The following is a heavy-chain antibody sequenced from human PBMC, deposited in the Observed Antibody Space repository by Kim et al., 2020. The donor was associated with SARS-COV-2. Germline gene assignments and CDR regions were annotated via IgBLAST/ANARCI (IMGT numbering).Heavy chain of an antibody. CDR2: ISWNSGSI. D-gene: IGHD1-26*01. Sequence: GGSLRLSCAASGFTFGDYAMHWVRQAPGKGLEWVSGISWNSGSIGYADSVKGRFTISRDNAKNSLYLQMNSLRAEDTALYYCAKDMVGATNHLNYYGMDVWGQGTTVTVSS. CDR1: GFTFGDYA. J-gene: IGHJ6*02. CDR3: AKDMVGATNHLNYYGMDV. V-gene: IGHV3-9*01.